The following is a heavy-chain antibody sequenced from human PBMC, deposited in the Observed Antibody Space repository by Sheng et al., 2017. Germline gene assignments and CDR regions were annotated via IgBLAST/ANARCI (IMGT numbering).Heavy chain of an antibody. Sequence: QVQLVQSGAEVEKPGASVKVSCKASGYSFTNYYIHWVRQAPGQGLEWMGRINPNGGLTAYAEKFQGRVTMTRDTPTRTVRMELSSLRFEDTAVYYCARVLITSGPAHFDFWGQGTLVTVSS. J-gene: IGHJ4*02. D-gene: IGHD1-1*01. V-gene: IGHV1-46*01. CDR1: GYSFTNYY. CDR2: INPNGGLT. CDR3: ARVLITSGPAHFDF.